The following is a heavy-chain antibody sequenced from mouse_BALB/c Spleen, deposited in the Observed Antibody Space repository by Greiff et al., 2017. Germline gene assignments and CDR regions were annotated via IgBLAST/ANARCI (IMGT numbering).Heavy chain of an antibody. CDR1: GYTFTNYW. CDR3: AREGLGGSFDY. J-gene: IGHJ2*01. D-gene: IGHD3-3*01. CDR2: IAPGSGST. Sequence: DLVKPGASVKLSCKASGYTFTNYWINWIKQRPGQGLEWIGRIAPGSGSTYYNEMFKGKATLTVDTSSSTAYIQLSSLSSEDSAVCVCAREGLGGSFDYWGQGTTLTVSS. V-gene: IGHV1S41*01.